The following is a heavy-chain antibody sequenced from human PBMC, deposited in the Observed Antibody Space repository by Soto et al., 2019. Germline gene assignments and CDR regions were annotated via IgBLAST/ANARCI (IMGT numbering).Heavy chain of an antibody. CDR2: IIPVFGPA. V-gene: IGHV1-69*13. CDR1: GVTLKNSA. J-gene: IGHJ4*02. D-gene: IGHD6-13*01. CDR3: GRGGSWAKVDS. Sequence: SVKVSCKASGVTLKNSALSVVRQAPGQGLEWMGGIIPVFGPALYAQKFQGRVTITADESTNTAFLDVSSLRSEDTAVYYCGRGGSWAKVDSWGPGTLVTVSS.